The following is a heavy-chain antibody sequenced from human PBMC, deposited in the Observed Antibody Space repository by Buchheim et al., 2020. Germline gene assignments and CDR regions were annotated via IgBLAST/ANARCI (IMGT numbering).Heavy chain of an antibody. Sequence: QVQLQESGPGLVKPSQTLSLTCTVSGDSISSGDYCCTWVRQHPGKGLEWIGYLYYSGNTYYNPSLKSRVTIPVDTSKNQISLKLSSVTAADTAVYYCARRSTSGNFDYWGQGTL. J-gene: IGHJ4*02. CDR1: GDSISSGDYC. CDR3: ARRSTSGNFDY. V-gene: IGHV4-31*03. D-gene: IGHD6-13*01. CDR2: LYYSGNT.